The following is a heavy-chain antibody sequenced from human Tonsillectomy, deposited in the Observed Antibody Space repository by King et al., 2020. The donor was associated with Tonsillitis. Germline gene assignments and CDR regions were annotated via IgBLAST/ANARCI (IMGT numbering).Heavy chain of an antibody. J-gene: IGHJ4*02. CDR2: TFVSGTT. CDR1: GDSIRGQY. D-gene: IGHD3-22*01. V-gene: IGHV4-4*07. CDR3: ARDEFLDSSGYYLDH. Sequence: QLQESGPGLVKPWETLSLTCTVSGDSIRGQYWTWIRQPAGKGLEWISRTFVSGTTDHNPSLRGRVTMSFDTSKNQVSLKMTSVTAADAAVYYCARDEFLDSSGYYLDHWGQGILVTVSS.